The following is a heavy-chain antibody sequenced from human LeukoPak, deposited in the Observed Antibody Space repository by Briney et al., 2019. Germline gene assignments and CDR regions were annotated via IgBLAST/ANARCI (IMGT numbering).Heavy chain of an antibody. J-gene: IGHJ4*02. D-gene: IGHD3-16*01. CDR2: LYYSGST. CDR1: GGSFSGYY. Sequence: SETLSLTCAVYGGSFSGYYWGWIRQPPGKGLEWIGSLYYSGSTYYNPSLKSRVTISVDTSKKQFSLKLSSVTAADTAVYYCARQGFGSSYFDYWGQGTLVTVSS. CDR3: ARQGFGSSYFDY. V-gene: IGHV4-34*01.